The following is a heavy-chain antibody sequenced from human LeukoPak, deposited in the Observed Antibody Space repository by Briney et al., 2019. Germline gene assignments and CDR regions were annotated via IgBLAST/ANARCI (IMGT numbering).Heavy chain of an antibody. J-gene: IGHJ3*02. V-gene: IGHV3-21*01. CDR3: AGPYCSGGSCHRGAFDI. CDR1: GFTFSSYS. Sequence: GGSLRLSCAASGFTFSSYSMNWVRQAPGKGLEWVSSISSSSSYIYYADSVKGRFTISRDNAKNSLYLQMNSLRAEDTAVHYCAGPYCSGGSCHRGAFDIWGQGTMVTVSS. D-gene: IGHD2-15*01. CDR2: ISSSSSYI.